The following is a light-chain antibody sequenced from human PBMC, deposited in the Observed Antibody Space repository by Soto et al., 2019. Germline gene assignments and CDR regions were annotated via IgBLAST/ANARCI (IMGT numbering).Light chain of an antibody. CDR2: DAT. Sequence: EIVLTQSPATLSLYPGERGTLSCRASHSISSYLVWYQQKPGQTPRLLMSDATTRATGIPARFSGSGSGTDFTLTISSLEPEDSAVYHCQQRSTGPYTFGRGTKVEIK. CDR1: HSISSY. V-gene: IGKV3-11*01. J-gene: IGKJ2*01. CDR3: QQRSTGPYT.